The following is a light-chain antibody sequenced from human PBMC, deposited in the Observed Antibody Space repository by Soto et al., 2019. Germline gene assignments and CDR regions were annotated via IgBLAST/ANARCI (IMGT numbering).Light chain of an antibody. CDR2: LEGSGSY. CDR3: ETWDTNVVV. Sequence: QLVLTQSSSASASLGSSVKLTCTLSSGHSTYIIAWHQQQPGKAPRYLMKLEGSGSYHKGSGIPDRFSGSSSGADRYLTISNLQFEDEADYYCETWDTNVVVFGGGTKLTVL. CDR1: SGHSTYI. J-gene: IGLJ2*01. V-gene: IGLV4-60*02.